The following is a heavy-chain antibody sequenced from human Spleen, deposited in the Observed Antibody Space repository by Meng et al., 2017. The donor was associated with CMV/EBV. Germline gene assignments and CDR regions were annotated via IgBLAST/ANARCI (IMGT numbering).Heavy chain of an antibody. CDR1: GFTFSSYG. V-gene: IGHV3-33*06. J-gene: IGHJ6*02. D-gene: IGHD2-2*01. Sequence: GGSLRLSCAASGFTFSSYGMHWVRQAPGKGLEWVAVIWYDGSNKYYADSVKGRFTISRDNSKNTLYLQMNSLRAEDTAVYYCAKDVEGSTKLVPGLGRRYYYYGMDVWGQGTMVTVSS. CDR2: IWYDGSNK. CDR3: AKDVEGSTKLVPGLGRRYYYYGMDV.